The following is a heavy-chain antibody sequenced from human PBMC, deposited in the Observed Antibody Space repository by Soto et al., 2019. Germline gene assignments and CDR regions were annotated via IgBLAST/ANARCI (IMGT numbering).Heavy chain of an antibody. Sequence: KSSETLSLTCAVYGESFSNHYWTWIRQSPGKGLEWVGEINYSGSTRYNWSLGSRVTISVDTSKNQFSLMVTSVTAEDTAVYYCARGVAYRDVGLAYGMDVWGQGTTVTVSS. J-gene: IGHJ6*02. CDR3: ARGVAYRDVGLAYGMDV. CDR2: INYSGST. CDR1: GESFSNHY. D-gene: IGHD5-12*01. V-gene: IGHV4-34*01.